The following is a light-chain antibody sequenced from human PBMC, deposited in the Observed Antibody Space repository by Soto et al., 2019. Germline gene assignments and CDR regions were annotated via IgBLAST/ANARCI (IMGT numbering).Light chain of an antibody. J-gene: IGKJ4*01. CDR2: DTS. Sequence: EIVLTQSPASLSLSPGERATLSCRASQSVDSFLAWYQQKPGRTPRLLIYDTSNRATGIPARFSGSGSGTDFTLTISRLEPEDFAVYYCQQRSDWPPLTFGGGTKVQIK. CDR3: QQRSDWPPLT. V-gene: IGKV3-11*01. CDR1: QSVDSF.